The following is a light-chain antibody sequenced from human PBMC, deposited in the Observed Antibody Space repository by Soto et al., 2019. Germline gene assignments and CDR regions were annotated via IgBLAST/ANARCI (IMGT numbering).Light chain of an antibody. Sequence: EIVLTQSPATLSLSPGERATLSCRASQSVSSYLAWYQQKPRQAPRLLIYDASNRATGIPARFSGSGSGTDFTLTISSLEPEDFAVYYCQQRSNRPPLTFGGGTKVEIK. CDR3: QQRSNRPPLT. CDR2: DAS. CDR1: QSVSSY. V-gene: IGKV3-11*01. J-gene: IGKJ4*01.